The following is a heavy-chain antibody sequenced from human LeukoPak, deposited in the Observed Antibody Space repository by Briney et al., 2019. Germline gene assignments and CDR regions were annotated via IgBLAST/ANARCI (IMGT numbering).Heavy chain of an antibody. CDR3: TTDDLYDSSGYSTEDYFDY. CDR2: IKSKTDGGTT. V-gene: IGHV3-15*01. J-gene: IGHJ4*02. D-gene: IGHD3-22*01. CDR1: GFTFTNAW. Sequence: GGSLRLSCAASGFTFTNAWMSRVRQAPGQGLEWVGRIKSKTDGGTTDYAAPVRARFTISRDDSKNTLYLQMNSLKTEDTAVYYCTTDDLYDSSGYSTEDYFDYWGQGTLVTVSS.